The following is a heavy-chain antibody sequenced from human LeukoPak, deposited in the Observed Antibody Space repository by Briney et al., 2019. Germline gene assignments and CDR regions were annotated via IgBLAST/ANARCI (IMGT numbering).Heavy chain of an antibody. CDR1: GGSISTSSYY. V-gene: IGHV4-39*01. Sequence: PSETLSLTCTVSGGSISTSSYYWGWIRQPPGEGLEWIGTIYYSGTTYYNPSLESRVTISEDTSRNRFSLMLSSVTAADTAIYYCARQVSDYFYYYMDVWGEGTTVIVSS. J-gene: IGHJ6*03. CDR2: IYYSGTT. CDR3: ARQVSDYFYYYMDV.